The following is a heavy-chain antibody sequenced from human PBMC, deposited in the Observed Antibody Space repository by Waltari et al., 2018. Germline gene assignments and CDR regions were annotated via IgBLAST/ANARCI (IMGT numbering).Heavy chain of an antibody. V-gene: IGHV4-34*01. J-gene: IGHJ6*02. Sequence: QVHLQQWGAGLLKASETLSLTCAVDGGSFRGYYWSWVRQPPGKGLEWIGEINHAGNTNFNPSLNSRVVISEDTSKSQFYLKLTFVTAADTGVYYCARLEDCSGGNCYSANNHPVDVWGQGTSVTVSS. CDR3: ARLEDCSGGNCYSANNHPVDV. CDR2: INHAGNT. D-gene: IGHD2-15*01. CDR1: GGSFRGYY.